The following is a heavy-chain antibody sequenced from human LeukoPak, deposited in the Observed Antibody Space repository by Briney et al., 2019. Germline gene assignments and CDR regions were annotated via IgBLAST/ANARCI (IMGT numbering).Heavy chain of an antibody. D-gene: IGHD2-15*01. CDR2: IYYSGST. CDR1: GGSISSYY. CDR3: ARQAYCSGGTCYPNWSDP. Sequence: SETLSLTCTVSGGSISSYYWSWIRQPPGKGLEWIGYIYYSGSTNYNPSLKSRVTISVDTSKNQFSLKLSSVTAADTAVYYCARQAYCSGGTCYPNWSDPWGQGTLVTVSS. J-gene: IGHJ5*02. V-gene: IGHV4-59*08.